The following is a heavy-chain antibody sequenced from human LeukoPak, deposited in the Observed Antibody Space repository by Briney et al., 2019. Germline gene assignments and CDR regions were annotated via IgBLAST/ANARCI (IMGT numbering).Heavy chain of an antibody. Sequence: SETLSLTCAVYGGSFSGYYWSWIRQPPGKGLEWIGEINHSGSTNYNPSLKSRVTISVDTSKNQFSLKQSSVTAADTAVYYCARSAGWAIAAAGRFDYWGQGTLVTVSS. D-gene: IGHD6-13*01. CDR1: GGSFSGYY. CDR2: INHSGST. V-gene: IGHV4-34*01. J-gene: IGHJ4*02. CDR3: ARSAGWAIAAAGRFDY.